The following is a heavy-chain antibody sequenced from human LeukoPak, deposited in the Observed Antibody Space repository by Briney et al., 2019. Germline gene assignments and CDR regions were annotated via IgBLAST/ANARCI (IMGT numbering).Heavy chain of an antibody. CDR2: ISGSAIST. CDR3: AKSTIAARPLGY. CDR1: GFTFSSYA. V-gene: IGHV3-23*01. J-gene: IGHJ4*02. Sequence: GGSLRLSCAASGFTFSSYAMSWVRQAPGKGLEWVSAISGSAISTYYADSVKGRFTISRDNSKNTLYLQMNSLRAEDTAVYYYAKSTIAARPLGYWGQGTLVTVSS. D-gene: IGHD6-6*01.